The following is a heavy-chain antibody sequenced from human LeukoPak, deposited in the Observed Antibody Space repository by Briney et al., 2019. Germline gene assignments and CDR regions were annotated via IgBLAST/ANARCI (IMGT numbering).Heavy chain of an antibody. CDR2: IYYSGST. V-gene: IGHV4-39*01. CDR1: GGSISSSSYY. CDR3: ARGITMVRGLIFDY. D-gene: IGHD3-10*01. Sequence: SETLSLTCTVSGGSISSSSYYWGWIRQPPGKGLEWIGSIYYSGSTYYNPSLKSRVTISVDTSKNLFSLKLSSVTAADTAVYYCARGITMVRGLIFDYWGQGTLVTVSS. J-gene: IGHJ4*02.